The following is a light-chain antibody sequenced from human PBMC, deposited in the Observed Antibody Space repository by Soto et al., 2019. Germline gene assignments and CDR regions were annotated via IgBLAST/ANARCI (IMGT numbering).Light chain of an antibody. Sequence: QSALTQPASVSGSPGQSITISCTGTSSDVGGYNYVSWYQQHPGKAPKLMIYDVSDRPSGVSSHFSGSKSGNTASLTISGLQVEDEADYYCSSYTSRSTLVFGGGTQLTVL. V-gene: IGLV2-14*01. CDR3: SSYTSRSTLV. CDR1: SSDVGGYNY. J-gene: IGLJ2*01. CDR2: DVS.